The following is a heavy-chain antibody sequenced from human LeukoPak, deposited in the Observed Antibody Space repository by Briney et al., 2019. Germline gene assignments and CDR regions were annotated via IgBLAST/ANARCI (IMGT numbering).Heavy chain of an antibody. D-gene: IGHD5-12*01. CDR3: ARGGLRDYYYGMDV. Sequence: SETLPLTCTVSGSSISSGYYWGWIRRPPGKGLEGIGSIYYSGSTYYNPSLKSRVTISVDTSKNQFSLKLSSVTAADTAVYYCARGGLRDYYYGMDVWGQGTTVTVSS. CDR2: IYYSGST. CDR1: GSSISSGYY. J-gene: IGHJ6*02. V-gene: IGHV4-38-2*02.